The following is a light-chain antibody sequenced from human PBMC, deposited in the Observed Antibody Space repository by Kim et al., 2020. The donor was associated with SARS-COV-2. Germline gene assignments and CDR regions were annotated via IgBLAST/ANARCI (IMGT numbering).Light chain of an antibody. CDR1: QIVSSY. J-gene: IGKJ5*01. CDR2: DAS. V-gene: IGKV3-11*01. Sequence: SPGERATLSCRASQIVSSYLAWYQQKPGQAPRLLIYDASNRATGIPARFSGSGSGTDFTLTISSLEPEDFAVYYCQQRSNWPSITFGQGTRLEIK. CDR3: QQRSNWPSIT.